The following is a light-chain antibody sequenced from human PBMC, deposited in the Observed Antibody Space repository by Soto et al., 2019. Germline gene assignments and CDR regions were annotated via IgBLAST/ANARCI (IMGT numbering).Light chain of an antibody. J-gene: IGKJ1*01. CDR3: QQYGTAPWT. V-gene: IGKV3-20*01. CDR2: GAY. CDR1: QSVINSY. Sequence: EVVLTQSACTLSSSSGERATLSCRASQSVINSYLAWYQQKNGQAPRRALYGAYNRATGIPDRFSGSGYGTDFNLTISRLEAEDFAVYYCQQYGTAPWTFGQGTKVDIK.